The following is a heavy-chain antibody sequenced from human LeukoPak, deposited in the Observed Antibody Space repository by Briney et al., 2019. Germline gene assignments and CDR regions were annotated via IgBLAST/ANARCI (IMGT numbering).Heavy chain of an antibody. CDR3: ARDGFTGPVTAYLDY. Sequence: PGGSLRLSCAASGFTFSSYWMSWVRQAPGKGLEWVANIKQDGSEKYYVDSVKGRFTISRDNAKNTLYLQMSSLRAEDTGVYYCARDGFTGPVTAYLDYWGQGTPVTVSS. J-gene: IGHJ4*02. CDR1: GFTFSSYW. D-gene: IGHD2-21*02. V-gene: IGHV3-7*01. CDR2: IKQDGSEK.